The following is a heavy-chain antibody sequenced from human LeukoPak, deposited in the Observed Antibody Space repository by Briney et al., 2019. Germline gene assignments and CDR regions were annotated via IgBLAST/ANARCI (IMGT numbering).Heavy chain of an antibody. V-gene: IGHV4-34*01. CDR2: INHSGST. CDR1: GGSFSGYY. J-gene: IGHJ5*02. CDR3: ARHGGYQLLNLGWIGYNWFDP. Sequence: SETLSLTCAVYGGSFSGYYWSWIRQPPGKGLEWIGEINHSGSTNYNPSLKSRVTISVDTSKNQFSLKLSSVTAADTAVYYCARHGGYQLLNLGWIGYNWFDPWGQGTLVTVSS. D-gene: IGHD2-2*02.